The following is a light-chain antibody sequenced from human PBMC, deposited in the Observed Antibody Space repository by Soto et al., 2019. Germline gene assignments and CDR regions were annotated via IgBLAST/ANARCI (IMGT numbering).Light chain of an antibody. Sequence: QSVLTQPPSVSAAPGQKVTISCSGSSSNIGNNYVSWYQQLPGAAPRLLIYDDDERPSGIPDRFSGSKSGTSATLAITGLQTGVEADYYCGTGDSSLSAGQIGEATQLTVL. CDR1: SSNIGNNY. CDR2: DDD. CDR3: GTGDSSLSAGQ. J-gene: IGLJ2*01. V-gene: IGLV1-51*01.